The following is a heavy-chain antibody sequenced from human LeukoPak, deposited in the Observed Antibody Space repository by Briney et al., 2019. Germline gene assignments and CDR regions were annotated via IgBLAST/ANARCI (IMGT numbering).Heavy chain of an antibody. Sequence: GGSLRLSCAASGFTFSSYGMHWVRQAPGKGLEWVAVIWYDGSNKYYADSVKGRFTISRDNPKNTLYLQMNSLRAEDTAVYYCAVLYCSGGSCYSRDDYYYYGMDVWGKGTTVTVSS. J-gene: IGHJ6*04. CDR2: IWYDGSNK. D-gene: IGHD2-15*01. CDR1: GFTFSSYG. V-gene: IGHV3-33*01. CDR3: AVLYCSGGSCYSRDDYYYYGMDV.